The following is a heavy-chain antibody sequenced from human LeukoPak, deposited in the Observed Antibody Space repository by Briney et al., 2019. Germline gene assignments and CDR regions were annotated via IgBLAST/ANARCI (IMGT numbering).Heavy chain of an antibody. Sequence: GGSLRLSCAGSGFTFSSYSMNWARQAPGKGLEWVSSISGTSDYIYYAESVKGRFTISRDNGQNSLYLQMNSLRAEDTAVYYCARREPQGCSGTSCFAGPVGHWGQGTLVTVSS. CDR1: GFTFSSYS. CDR2: ISGTSDYI. CDR3: ARREPQGCSGTSCFAGPVGH. D-gene: IGHD2-2*01. J-gene: IGHJ4*02. V-gene: IGHV3-21*06.